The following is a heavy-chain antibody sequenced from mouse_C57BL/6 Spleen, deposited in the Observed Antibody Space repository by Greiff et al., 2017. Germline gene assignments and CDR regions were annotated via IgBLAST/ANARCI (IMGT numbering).Heavy chain of an antibody. J-gene: IGHJ3*01. CDR3: TRYLVSTGAPFAY. CDR2: ISPGNSDT. D-gene: IGHD2-10*02. Sequence: VQLQQSGTVLARPGASVKMSCKTSGYTFTSYWMPWVKQRPGQGLEWIGTISPGNSDTSYNEKFKGKTTLTAVNAASTAYMELSSLTNEDSAVYDCTRYLVSTGAPFAYWGQGTLVTVSA. V-gene: IGHV1-5*01. CDR1: GYTFTSYW.